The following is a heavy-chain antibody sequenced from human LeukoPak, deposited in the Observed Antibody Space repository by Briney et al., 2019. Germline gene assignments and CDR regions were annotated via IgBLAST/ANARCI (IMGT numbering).Heavy chain of an antibody. CDR2: IYSGGST. CDR1: GFIVSSIY. D-gene: IGHD3-22*01. V-gene: IGHV3-53*01. J-gene: IGHJ4*02. CDR3: AKRGVVIRVILVGFHKEAYYFDS. Sequence: GGSLRLSCAASGFIVSSIYMSWVRQAPGKGLEWVSVIYSGGSTYYADSVKGRLTISRDNSKNTLYLQMNSLRAEDTAVYFCAKRGVVIRVILVGFHKEAYYFDSWGQGALVIVSS.